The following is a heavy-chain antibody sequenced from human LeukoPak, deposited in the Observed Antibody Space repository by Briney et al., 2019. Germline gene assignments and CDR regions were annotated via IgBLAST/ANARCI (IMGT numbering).Heavy chain of an antibody. Sequence: PGGSLSLSCVASGFTFSSYAMSWVRQAPGKGLEWVSAISGSGGSTYYADSVKGRFTISRDNSKNTLYLQMNSLRAEDTAVYYCAPYYYDSSGYLYFDYWGQGTLVTVSS. D-gene: IGHD3-22*01. CDR1: GFTFSSYA. CDR2: ISGSGGST. CDR3: APYYYDSSGYLYFDY. J-gene: IGHJ4*02. V-gene: IGHV3-23*01.